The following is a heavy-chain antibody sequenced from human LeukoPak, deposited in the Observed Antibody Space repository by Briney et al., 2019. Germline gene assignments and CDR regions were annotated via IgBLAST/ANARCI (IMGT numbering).Heavy chain of an antibody. CDR3: ARRDYGGNFDY. J-gene: IGHJ4*02. Sequence: ASVKVSCKASGYTFTVYYMHWVRQAPGQGLEWMGRINPNSGGTNYAQKFQGRVTMTRDTSISTAYMELSRLRSDDTAVYYCARRDYGGNFDYWGQGTLVTVSS. D-gene: IGHD4-23*01. CDR1: GYTFTVYY. CDR2: INPNSGGT. V-gene: IGHV1-2*06.